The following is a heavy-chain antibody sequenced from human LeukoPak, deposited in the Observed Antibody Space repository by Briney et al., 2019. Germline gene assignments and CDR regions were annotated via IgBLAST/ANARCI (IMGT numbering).Heavy chain of an antibody. CDR2: FDPEDGET. D-gene: IGHD3-10*01. Sequence: ASVKVSCKLSGYTPTELSMHWVRQAPGKGRERVGGFDPEDGETIYAQKFQGRVTMTEDTSTDTAYMELSSLSPEDTAVYYCATEYYYGSGVPDVWGQGTTVTVSS. CDR3: ATEYYYGSGVPDV. CDR1: GYTPTELS. V-gene: IGHV1-24*01. J-gene: IGHJ6*02.